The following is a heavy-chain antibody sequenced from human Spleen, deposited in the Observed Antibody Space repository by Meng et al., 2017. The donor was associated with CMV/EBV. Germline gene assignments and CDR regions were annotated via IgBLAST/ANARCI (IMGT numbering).Heavy chain of an antibody. V-gene: IGHV3-23*01. CDR3: ARRGWHDYSNSGGAFDY. D-gene: IGHD4-11*01. Sequence: GESLKISCAASGFTFSSYGMSWVRQAPGKGLEWVSAISGRGGSTYYADSVQGRFTISRDNSKNTLYLQMNSLRAEDTAVYYCARRGWHDYSNSGGAFDYWGQGTLVTVSS. CDR1: GFTFSSYG. CDR2: ISGRGGST. J-gene: IGHJ4*02.